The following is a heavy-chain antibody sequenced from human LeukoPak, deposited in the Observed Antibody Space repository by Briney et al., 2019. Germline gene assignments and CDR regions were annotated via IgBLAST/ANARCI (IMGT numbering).Heavy chain of an antibody. V-gene: IGHV4-59*01. Sequence: PSETLSLTRTVYGGSINSDYWSWIRQPPGKGLEWIGYIYYSGSTKYNPSLKSRVTISLDTSKNHFSLKLSSVTAAVTAVYYCATYIVGATKAAFDIWGQGTVVSVSS. CDR2: IYYSGST. CDR1: GGSINSDY. CDR3: ATYIVGATKAAFDI. J-gene: IGHJ3*02. D-gene: IGHD1-26*01.